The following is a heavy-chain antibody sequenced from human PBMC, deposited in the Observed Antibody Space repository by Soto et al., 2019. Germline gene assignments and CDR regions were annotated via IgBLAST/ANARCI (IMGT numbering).Heavy chain of an antibody. Sequence: SETLSLTCAVYGGSFSGYYWSWIRQPPGKGLEWIGEINHSGSTNYNPSLKSRVTISVDTSKNQFSLKLSSVTAADTAVYYCARGPPMFDYWGQGTLVTVSS. J-gene: IGHJ4*02. CDR3: ARGPPMFDY. V-gene: IGHV4-34*01. CDR2: INHSGST. CDR1: GGSFSGYY.